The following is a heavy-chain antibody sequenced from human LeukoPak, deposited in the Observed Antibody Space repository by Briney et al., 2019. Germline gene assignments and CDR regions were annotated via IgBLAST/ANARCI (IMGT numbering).Heavy chain of an antibody. J-gene: IGHJ2*01. CDR1: GFTVSNNY. V-gene: IGHV3-53*01. Sequence: TGGSLRLSCAASGFTVSNNYMSWVRQAPGKKLEWVSDIYSDGTTLYADSVKGRFTISRDNSKNTLYLQMNSLRAEDTAVYHCARYDFILISYFDLWGRGALVTVSS. CDR3: ARYDFILISYFDL. D-gene: IGHD3-3*01. CDR2: IYSDGTT.